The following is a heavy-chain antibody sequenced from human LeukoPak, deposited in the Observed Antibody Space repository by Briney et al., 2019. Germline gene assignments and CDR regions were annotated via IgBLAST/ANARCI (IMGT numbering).Heavy chain of an antibody. Sequence: GGSLRLSCVASGLTVSNHWMSWVRQAPGKGLEWVANIREERGQEYYADSVKGRFTISRDNSKNTLYLQMNSLRAEDTAVYYCAKGSIFGVILNPFDYWGQGTLVTVSS. V-gene: IGHV3-7*01. CDR3: AKGSIFGVILNPFDY. J-gene: IGHJ4*02. CDR1: GLTVSNHW. CDR2: IREERGQE. D-gene: IGHD3-3*01.